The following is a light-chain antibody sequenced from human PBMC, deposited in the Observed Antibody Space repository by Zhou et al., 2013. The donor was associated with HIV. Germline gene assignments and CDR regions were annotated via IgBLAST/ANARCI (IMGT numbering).Light chain of an antibody. J-gene: IGKJ4*01. CDR3: MQTLQKPLT. V-gene: IGKV1-39*01. CDR2: AAS. Sequence: DIQMTQSPSSLSASVGDRVTITCRASQSISSYLNWYQQKPGKAPKLLIYAASSLQSGVPSRFSGSGSGTDFTLRITRVEAEDVGIYYCMQTLQKPLTFGGGTKVEIK. CDR1: QSISSY.